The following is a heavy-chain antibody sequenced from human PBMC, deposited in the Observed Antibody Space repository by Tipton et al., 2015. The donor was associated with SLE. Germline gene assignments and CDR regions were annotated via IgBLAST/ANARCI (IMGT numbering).Heavy chain of an antibody. V-gene: IGHV4-59*01. CDR1: GGSMSTYY. D-gene: IGHD2-15*01. CDR3: ARYSLPPWHLDL. CDR2: IYYSGGT. Sequence: TLSLTCTVSGGSMSTYYWSWIRLPPGKGLEWIGYIYYSGGTSYNPSLNGRVTISVDTSRNQFSLKLTSVTAADSAVYYCARYSLPPWHLDLWFLGTLVAVSS. J-gene: IGHJ2*01.